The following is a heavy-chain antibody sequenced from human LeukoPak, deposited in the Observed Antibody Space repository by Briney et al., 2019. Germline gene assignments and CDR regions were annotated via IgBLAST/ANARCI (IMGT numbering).Heavy chain of an antibody. J-gene: IGHJ5*02. CDR2: ISGRDGST. V-gene: IGHV3-23*01. D-gene: IGHD3-16*01. Sequence: GGSLRLSCAASGFTFSSYAMSRVRQAPGKGLEWVSAISGRDGSTYYADSVKGRFTISRDNSKNTLYLQMNSLRAEDTAVYYCAKSGGVRFDPWGQGTLVTVSS. CDR3: AKSGGVRFDP. CDR1: GFTFSSYA.